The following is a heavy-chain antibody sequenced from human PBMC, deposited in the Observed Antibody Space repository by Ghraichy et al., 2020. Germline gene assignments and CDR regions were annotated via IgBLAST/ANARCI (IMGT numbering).Heavy chain of an antibody. Sequence: SETLSLTCTVSGGSISSRGYYWGWIRQPPGKGLESIGSIYYSGTTYYNPSLKSRVTMSVDTSKNQFSLRLTSLTAADTAVYYCARLPDPYYYGSASYPPYYCDYWDHGTLVTFSS. J-gene: IGHJ4*01. CDR3: ARLPDPYYYGSASYPPYYCDY. CDR2: IYYSGTT. CDR1: GGSISSRGYY. D-gene: IGHD3-10*01. V-gene: IGHV4-39*01.